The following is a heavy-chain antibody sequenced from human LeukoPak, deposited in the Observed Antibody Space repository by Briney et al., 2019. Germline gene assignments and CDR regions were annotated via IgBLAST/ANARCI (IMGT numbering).Heavy chain of an antibody. V-gene: IGHV4-61*01. CDR3: ARDPGHNYGYSFDC. J-gene: IGHJ4*02. CDR2: IHYSGST. D-gene: IGHD5-18*01. Sequence: SETLSLTCTVSGGSVSSGSYYSSWIRQPPGKGLEWIGCIHYSGSTNYNPSLKSRVTISIDTSKNQFSLKLRSVTAADTAVYFCARDPGHNYGYSFDCWGQGTLVTVSS. CDR1: GGSVSSGSYY.